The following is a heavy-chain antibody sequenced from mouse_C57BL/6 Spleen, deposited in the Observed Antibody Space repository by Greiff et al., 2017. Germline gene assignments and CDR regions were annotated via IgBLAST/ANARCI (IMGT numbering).Heavy chain of an antibody. V-gene: IGHV1-54*01. Sequence: QVQLKQSGAELVRPGTSVKVSCKASGYAFTNYLIEWVKQRPGQGLEWIGVINPGSGGTNYNEKFKGKATRTADKSSSTAYMQLSSLTSEDSAVYFCARNYYGSRFYYFDYWGQGTTLTVSS. J-gene: IGHJ2*01. CDR1: GYAFTNYL. CDR2: INPGSGGT. D-gene: IGHD1-1*01. CDR3: ARNYYGSRFYYFDY.